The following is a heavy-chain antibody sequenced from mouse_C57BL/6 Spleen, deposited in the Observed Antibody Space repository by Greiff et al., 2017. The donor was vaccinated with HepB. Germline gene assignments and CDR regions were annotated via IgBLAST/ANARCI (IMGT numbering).Heavy chain of an antibody. D-gene: IGHD2-1*01. Sequence: VKLQESGAELVKPGASVKLSCKASGYTFTSYWMHWVKQRPGQGLEWIGMIHPNSGSTNYNEKFKSKATLTVDKSSSTAYMQLSSLTSEDSAVYYCARRDGNYGDWYFDVWGTGTTVTVSS. J-gene: IGHJ1*03. CDR2: IHPNSGST. V-gene: IGHV1-64*01. CDR3: ARRDGNYGDWYFDV. CDR1: GYTFTSYW.